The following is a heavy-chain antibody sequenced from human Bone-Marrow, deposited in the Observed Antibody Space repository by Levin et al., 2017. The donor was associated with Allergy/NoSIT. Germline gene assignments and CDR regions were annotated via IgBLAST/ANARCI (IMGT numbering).Heavy chain of an antibody. CDR2: ISWNTGNI. CDR3: AKVATGGYYYYGMDV. V-gene: IGHV3-9*01. J-gene: IGHJ6*02. Sequence: SLKISCEASGFTFDDYAMHWVRQAPGKGLEWVSAISWNTGNIDYADSVKGRFTISRDNAKNSLYLQMNSLRAEDTALYYCAKVATGGYYYYGMDVWGQGTTVTVSS. CDR1: GFTFDDYA.